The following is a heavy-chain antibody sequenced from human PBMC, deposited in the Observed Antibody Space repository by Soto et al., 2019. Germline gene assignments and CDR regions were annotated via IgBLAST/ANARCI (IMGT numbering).Heavy chain of an antibody. CDR2: IYYSGST. V-gene: IGHV4-39*01. D-gene: IGHD6-13*01. Sequence: PSETLSLTCTVSGGSISSSSYYWGWIRQPPGKGLEWIGSIYYSGSTYYNPSLKSRVTISVDTSKNQFSLKLSSVTAADTAVYYCARGGAKQQLVGWFDPWGQGTLVTVS. CDR1: GGSISSSSYY. CDR3: ARGGAKQQLVGWFDP. J-gene: IGHJ5*02.